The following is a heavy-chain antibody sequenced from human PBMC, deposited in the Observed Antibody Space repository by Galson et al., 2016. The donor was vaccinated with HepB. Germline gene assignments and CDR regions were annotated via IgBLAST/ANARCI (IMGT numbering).Heavy chain of an antibody. J-gene: IGHJ4*02. CDR1: GYSFSYYA. CDR2: INVANGDT. D-gene: IGHD6-19*01. CDR3: ARVGGTGWYGPDY. V-gene: IGHV1-3*01. Sequence: SVKVSCKGSGYSFSYYAIQWVRQAPGQRPEWVGWINVANGDTKYSQKLQDRVTLSSDASATTAYMELSSLTYEDSAVYYCARVGGTGWYGPDYWGQGTLVTVSS.